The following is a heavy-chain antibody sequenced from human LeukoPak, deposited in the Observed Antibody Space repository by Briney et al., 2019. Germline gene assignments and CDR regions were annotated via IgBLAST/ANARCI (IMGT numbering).Heavy chain of an antibody. CDR3: ARALPTTVAFDYFDY. CDR2: IYYSGST. Sequence: SETLSLTCTVSGGSISSYYWSWIRQPPGKGLEWIGYIYYSGSTNYNPSLKSRVTISVDTSKSQFSLKLSSVTAADTAVYYCARALPTTVAFDYFDYWGQGTLVTVSS. V-gene: IGHV4-59*01. D-gene: IGHD4-23*01. CDR1: GGSISSYY. J-gene: IGHJ4*02.